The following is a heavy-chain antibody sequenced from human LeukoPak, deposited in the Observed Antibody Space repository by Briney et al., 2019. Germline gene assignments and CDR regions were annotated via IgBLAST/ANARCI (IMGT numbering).Heavy chain of an antibody. Sequence: PGGSLRLSCAASGFVFSSYVMNWVRQAPGKGLEWVSAMSGRFGNIYYADSVKGRSAISRDNSGNMVYLQMNNLRAEDTAVYYCARGGYNYYFEDWGQGTLVTVSS. CDR1: GFVFSSYV. CDR2: MSGRFGNI. V-gene: IGHV3-23*01. CDR3: ARGGYNYYFED. D-gene: IGHD5-24*01. J-gene: IGHJ4*02.